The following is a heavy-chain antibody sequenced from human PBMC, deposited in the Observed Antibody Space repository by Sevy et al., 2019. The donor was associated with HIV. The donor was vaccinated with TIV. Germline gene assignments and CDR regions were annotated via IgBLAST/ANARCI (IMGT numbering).Heavy chain of an antibody. CDR3: ARENTMIEEPGWFDP. V-gene: IGHV3-11*01. Sequence: GGSLRLSCAASGFIVTSNYMSWIRQAPGKGLEWVSYISRSGSTINYADSVKGRFTISRDNAKNSLYLQINSLRAEDTAVYYCARENTMIEEPGWFDPWGQGTLVTVSS. D-gene: IGHD3-22*01. CDR2: ISRSGSTI. CDR1: GFIVTSNY. J-gene: IGHJ5*02.